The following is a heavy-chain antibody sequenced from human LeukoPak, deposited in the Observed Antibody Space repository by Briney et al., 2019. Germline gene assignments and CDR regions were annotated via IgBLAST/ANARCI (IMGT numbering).Heavy chain of an antibody. Sequence: PGGSLRLSCATSGFTFSYYGMHWVRQAPGKGLVWFSRINPDGSTTSYADSVKGRFTISRDNAKNTLYLQMNSLRAEDTAVYYCARVGQGEWYFDLWGRGTLVTVSS. CDR2: INPDGSTT. CDR1: GFTFSYYG. D-gene: IGHD1-26*01. CDR3: ARVGQGEWYFDL. J-gene: IGHJ2*01. V-gene: IGHV3-74*01.